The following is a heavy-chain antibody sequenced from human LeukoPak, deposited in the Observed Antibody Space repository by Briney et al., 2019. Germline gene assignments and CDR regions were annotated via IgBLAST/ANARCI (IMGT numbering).Heavy chain of an antibody. J-gene: IGHJ6*02. CDR2: ISYDGSNK. CDR3: ARDSLGGWYKRMDV. V-gene: IGHV3-30-3*01. Sequence: GGSLRLSCAASGFTFSSYAMHWVRQAPGKGLEWVAVISYDGSNKYYADSVKGRFTISRDNSKNSLYLQMNSLRAEDTAVYYCARDSLGGWYKRMDVWGQGTTVTVSS. CDR1: GFTFSSYA. D-gene: IGHD6-19*01.